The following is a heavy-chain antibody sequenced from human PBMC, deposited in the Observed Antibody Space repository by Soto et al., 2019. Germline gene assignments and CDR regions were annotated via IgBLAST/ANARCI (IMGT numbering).Heavy chain of an antibody. D-gene: IGHD6-19*01. CDR2: IYYSGST. V-gene: IGHV4-59*01. J-gene: IGHJ4*02. CDR3: ASGEARYSSGCLGY. CDR1: GGSISSYY. Sequence: PSETLSLTCTVYGGSISSYYWSWIRQPSGKGLEWIGYIYYSGSTNYNPALKSRVTISVDTSKNQFSLKLSSVTAAGTAVYYCASGEARYSSGCLGYWGQGTLVTVSS.